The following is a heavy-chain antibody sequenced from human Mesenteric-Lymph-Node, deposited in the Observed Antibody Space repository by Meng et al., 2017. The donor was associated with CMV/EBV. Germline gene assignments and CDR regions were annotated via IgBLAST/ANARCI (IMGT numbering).Heavy chain of an antibody. Sequence: GTFSSYAISWVRQAPGQGLEWMGGIIPILGIANYAQKFQGRVTFTADKSTSTAYMELSSLRSEDTAVYYCARVDLWFGELWIRWFDPWGQGTLVTVSS. J-gene: IGHJ5*02. D-gene: IGHD3-10*01. CDR1: GTFSSYA. V-gene: IGHV1-69*10. CDR3: ARVDLWFGELWIRWFDP. CDR2: IIPILGIA.